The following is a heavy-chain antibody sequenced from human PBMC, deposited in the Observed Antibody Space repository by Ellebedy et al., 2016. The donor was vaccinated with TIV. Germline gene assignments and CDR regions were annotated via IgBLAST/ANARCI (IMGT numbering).Heavy chain of an antibody. CDR2: VRPYIGHT. J-gene: IGHJ3*01. D-gene: IGHD3-16*01. CDR1: RPSG. V-gene: IGHV1-18*01. Sequence: AASVKVSCKASRPSGINWVRQAPGQGLEWMGWVRPYIGHTDYNGKLQGRVTMTIDTSTTTASMELRSLRSDDTAIYYCARRLEGSSPDAFSVWGQGTMVTVSS. CDR3: ARRLEGSSPDAFSV.